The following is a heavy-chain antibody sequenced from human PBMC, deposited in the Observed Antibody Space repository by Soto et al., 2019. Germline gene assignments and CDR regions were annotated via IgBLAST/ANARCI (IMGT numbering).Heavy chain of an antibody. D-gene: IGHD3-3*01. CDR1: GGTFSSYT. CDR2: IIPILGIA. CDR3: ASSRGTTIFGVVQNWFDP. Sequence: SVKVSCKASGGTFSSYTISWVRQAPGQGLEWMGRIIPILGIANYAQKFQGRVTITADKSTSTAYMELSSLRSEDTAVYYCASSRGTTIFGVVQNWFDPWGQGTLVTVSS. V-gene: IGHV1-69*02. J-gene: IGHJ5*02.